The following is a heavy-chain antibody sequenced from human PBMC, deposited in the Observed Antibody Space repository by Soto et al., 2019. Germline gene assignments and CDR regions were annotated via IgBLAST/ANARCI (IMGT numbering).Heavy chain of an antibody. D-gene: IGHD3-22*01. CDR1: GFTFSNAW. V-gene: IGHV3-15*01. CDR2: IKSKTDGGTT. Sequence: SCAASGFTFSNAWMSWVRQAPGKGLEWVGRIKSKTDGGTTDYAAPVKGRFTISRDDSKNTLYLQMNSLKTEDTAVYYCTTDLSDYYDSSGPWDWGQGTLVTVSS. CDR3: TTDLSDYYDSSGPWD. J-gene: IGHJ4*02.